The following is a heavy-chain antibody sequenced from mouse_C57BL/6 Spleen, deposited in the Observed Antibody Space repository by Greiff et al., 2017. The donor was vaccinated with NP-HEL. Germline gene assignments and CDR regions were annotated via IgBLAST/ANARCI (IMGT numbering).Heavy chain of an antibody. V-gene: IGHV5-9*01. CDR2: ISGGGGNT. J-gene: IGHJ3*01. CDR3: ARHGTTVVPSWFDY. D-gene: IGHD1-1*01. Sequence: EVMLVESGGGLVKPGGSLKLSCAASGFTFSSYTMSWVRQTPEKRLEWVATISGGGGNTYYPDRVKGRFTISRDNAKNTLYLQMSSLRSEDTALYYCARHGTTVVPSWFDYWGQGTLVTVSA. CDR1: GFTFSSYT.